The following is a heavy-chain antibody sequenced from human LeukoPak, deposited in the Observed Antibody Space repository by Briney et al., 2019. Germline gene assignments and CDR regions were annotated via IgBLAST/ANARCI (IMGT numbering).Heavy chain of an antibody. V-gene: IGHV4-34*01. CDR3: ARGGMVRGVIPRGHYYYMDV. Sequence: SETLSLTCAVYGGSFSGYYWSWIRQPPGKGLEWIGEIYHSGSTNYNPSLKSRVTISVDTSKNQFSLKLSSVTAADTAVYYCARGGMVRGVIPRGHYYYMDVWGKGTTVTVSS. CDR2: IYHSGST. CDR1: GGSFSGYY. D-gene: IGHD3-10*01. J-gene: IGHJ6*03.